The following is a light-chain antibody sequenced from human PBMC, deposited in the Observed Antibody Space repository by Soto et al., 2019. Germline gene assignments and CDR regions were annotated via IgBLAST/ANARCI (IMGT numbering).Light chain of an antibody. CDR3: QHYNNWPPWT. CDR1: QSVSSS. CDR2: GAS. V-gene: IGKV3-15*01. J-gene: IGKJ1*01. Sequence: EIVMTQPPATLSVSPGERATLSCRASQSVSSSLAWYQQKPGQAPRLLIYGASTRATGIPARFIGSGSGTEFTLTISSLQSEDFAVYYCQHYNNWPPWTFGQGTKV.